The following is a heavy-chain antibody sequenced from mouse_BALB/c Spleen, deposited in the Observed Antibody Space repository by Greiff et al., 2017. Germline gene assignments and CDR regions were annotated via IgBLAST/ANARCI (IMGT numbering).Heavy chain of an antibody. J-gene: IGHJ4*01. V-gene: IGHV3-1*02. Sequence: EVKLQESGPDLVKPSQSLSLTCTVTGYSITSGYSWHWIRQFPGNKLEWMGYIHYSGSTNYNPSLKSRISITRDTSKNQFFLQLNSVTTEDTATYYCARWGHYDYDAYAMDYWGQGTSVTVSS. CDR1: GYSITSGYS. CDR3: ARWGHYDYDAYAMDY. D-gene: IGHD2-4*01. CDR2: IHYSGST.